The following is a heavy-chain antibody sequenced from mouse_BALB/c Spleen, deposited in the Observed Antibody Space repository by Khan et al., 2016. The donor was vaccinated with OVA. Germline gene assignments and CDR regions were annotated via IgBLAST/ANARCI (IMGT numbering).Heavy chain of an antibody. V-gene: IGHV9-3-1*01. J-gene: IGHJ4*01. Sequence: QIQLVQSGPELKKPGETVKISCKASGYTFTNYGMNWVKQAPGKGLKWMGWINTYTGEPTYADDFKGRFAFSLETSASPAYLQINNLKNEDTATYFCARPPYVSYVMVFWGQGTSITVAS. CDR2: INTYTGEP. D-gene: IGHD1-1*01. CDR3: ARPPYVSYVMVF. CDR1: GYTFTNYG.